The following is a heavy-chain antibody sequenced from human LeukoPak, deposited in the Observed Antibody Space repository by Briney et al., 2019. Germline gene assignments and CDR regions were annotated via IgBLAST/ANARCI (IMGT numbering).Heavy chain of an antibody. CDR3: ARPALERWSTLGAFDI. CDR2: IYIGGST. D-gene: IGHD3-3*01. J-gene: IGHJ3*02. CDR1: GFAVSSNY. Sequence: GGSLRLSCAASGFAVSSNYMSWVRQAPGKGLEWVSMIYIGGSTYYADSVKGRFTISRDNSKNTLFLQMDSLRAEDTAVYCCARPALERWSTLGAFDIWGQGTMVTVSS. V-gene: IGHV3-66*04.